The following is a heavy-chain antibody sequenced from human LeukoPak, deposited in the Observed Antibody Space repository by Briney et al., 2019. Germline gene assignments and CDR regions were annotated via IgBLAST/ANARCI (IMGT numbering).Heavy chain of an antibody. V-gene: IGHV4-31*03. D-gene: IGHD3-22*01. CDR1: GGSISSGGYY. CDR2: IYYSGST. Sequence: KSSETLSLTCTVSGGSISSGGYYWSWIRQHPGKGLEWIGYIYYSGSTYYNPSLKSRVTISVDTSKNQFSLKLSSVTAADTAVYYCARYRKGSGYYGGPVDYWGQGTLVTVSS. J-gene: IGHJ4*02. CDR3: ARYRKGSGYYGGPVDY.